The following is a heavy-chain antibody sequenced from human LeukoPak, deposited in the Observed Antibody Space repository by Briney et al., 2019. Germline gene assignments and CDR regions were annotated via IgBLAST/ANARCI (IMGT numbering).Heavy chain of an antibody. CDR2: ISASSSSI. D-gene: IGHD1-26*01. CDR1: GFTFSSYS. Sequence: GGSLRLSCAASGFTFSSYSMHWVRQAPGKGLEWVSSISASSSSIYYADSVKGRFTISRDNAKNTLFLQMNSLRAEDTAVYYCARRTVGAAPYYFDYWGQGTLVTVSS. V-gene: IGHV3-21*01. J-gene: IGHJ4*02. CDR3: ARRTVGAAPYYFDY.